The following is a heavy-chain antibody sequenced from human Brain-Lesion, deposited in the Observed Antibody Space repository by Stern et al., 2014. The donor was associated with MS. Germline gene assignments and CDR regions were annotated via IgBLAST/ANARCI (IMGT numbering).Heavy chain of an antibody. CDR1: GGSFSGYY. CDR2: IDHSGSA. CDR3: ARGPYYFDGSGYHY. J-gene: IGHJ4*02. Sequence: QVQLQQWGAGLLKPSETLSLTCAVSGGSFSGYYWTWIRQSPEKGLELIGQIDHSGSAKYNPSLKSRATMSVDTSNTQFYTKLSSVTAADTAVYYCARGPYYFDGSGYHYWGQGTQVTVSS. V-gene: IGHV4-34*01. D-gene: IGHD3-22*01.